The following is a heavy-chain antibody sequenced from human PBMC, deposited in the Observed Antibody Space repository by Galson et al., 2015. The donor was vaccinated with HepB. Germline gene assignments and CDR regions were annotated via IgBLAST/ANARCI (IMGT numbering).Heavy chain of an antibody. Sequence: SVKVSCKASGGTFSSYAISWVRQAPGQGLEWMGGIIPIFGTANYAQKFQGRVTITADESTSTAYMELSSLRSEDTAVYYCARKGGGPHTGWYFDLWGRGTLVTVSS. CDR3: ARKGGGPHTGWYFDL. V-gene: IGHV1-69*13. CDR2: IIPIFGTA. J-gene: IGHJ2*01. D-gene: IGHD1-14*01. CDR1: GGTFSSYA.